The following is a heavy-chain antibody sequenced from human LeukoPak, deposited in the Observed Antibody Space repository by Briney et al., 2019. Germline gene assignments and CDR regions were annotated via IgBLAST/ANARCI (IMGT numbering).Heavy chain of an antibody. CDR1: GYTFTGYY. CDR3: ARVRIAVAGKYYFDY. Sequence: VASVKVSCKASGYTFTGYYMHWVRQAPGQGLEWMGWINPNSGGTNYAQKFQGRVTMTRDTPISTAYMELSRLRSDDTAVYYCARVRIAVAGKYYFDYWGQGTLVTVSS. J-gene: IGHJ4*02. V-gene: IGHV1-2*02. CDR2: INPNSGGT. D-gene: IGHD6-19*01.